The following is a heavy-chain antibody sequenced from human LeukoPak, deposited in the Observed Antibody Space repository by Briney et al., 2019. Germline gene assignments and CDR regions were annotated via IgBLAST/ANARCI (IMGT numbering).Heavy chain of an antibody. J-gene: IGHJ4*02. CDR1: GFTFSNYA. V-gene: IGHV3-23*01. D-gene: IGHD3-22*01. CDR3: ARDWDDSSGYPFDY. Sequence: PGGSLRLSCAASGFTFSNYAMSWVRQAPGKGLEWVSGISGSGGSTYYADSVKGRFTIFRDNSKNTLSLQMNSLRAEDTAVYYCARDWDDSSGYPFDYWGQGTLVTVSS. CDR2: ISGSGGST.